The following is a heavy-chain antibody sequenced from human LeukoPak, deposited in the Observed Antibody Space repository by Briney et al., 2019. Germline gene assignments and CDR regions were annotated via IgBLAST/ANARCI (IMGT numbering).Heavy chain of an antibody. CDR2: IYYSGST. D-gene: IGHD6-13*01. CDR3: ARVREATIAPFFDY. V-gene: IGHV4-31*03. J-gene: IGHJ4*02. Sequence: SETLSLTCTVSGDSISSGDYYWTWNRQHPGKGLEWIGCIYYSGSTYYNLSLKSRVIISADTSMNHFSLKLSSVTAADTAVYYCARVREATIAPFFDYWGQGILVTVSS. CDR1: GDSISSGDYY.